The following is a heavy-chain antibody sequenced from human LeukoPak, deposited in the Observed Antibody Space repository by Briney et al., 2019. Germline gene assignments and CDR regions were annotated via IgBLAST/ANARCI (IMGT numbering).Heavy chain of an antibody. V-gene: IGHV1-2*06. CDR2: INPNSGGA. J-gene: IGHJ3*02. CDR1: GYTFTCYY. CDR3: ARSGQQLAQEAFDI. D-gene: IGHD6-13*01. Sequence: ASVKVSCKASGYTFTCYYMHWVRQAPGQGLEWMGRINPNSGGANYAPKFQGRVTMTRETYISTAYMELSRLRSDDRAVYYCARSGQQLAQEAFDIWGQGTMVTVSS.